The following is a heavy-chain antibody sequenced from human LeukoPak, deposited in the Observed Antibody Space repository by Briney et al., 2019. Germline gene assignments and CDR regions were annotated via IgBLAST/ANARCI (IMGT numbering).Heavy chain of an antibody. Sequence: GGSLRPSWPASGFTFINYNIHWVRQAPGKGLEWVSTISGSGGTPHYADSVKGRFTISRDNSKNTLHLQMNSLRAEDTAVYYCAKGGDLITYLVYPRQGTLVTVSS. CDR1: GFTFINYN. CDR3: AKGGDLITYLVY. D-gene: IGHD3-16*01. J-gene: IGHJ4*02. CDR2: ISGSGGTP. V-gene: IGHV3-23*01.